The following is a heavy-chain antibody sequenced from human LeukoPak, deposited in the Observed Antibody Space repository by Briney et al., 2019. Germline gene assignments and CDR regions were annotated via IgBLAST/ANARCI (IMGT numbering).Heavy chain of an antibody. CDR1: GGNFGSYA. Sequence: PVKVSSKASGGNFGSYAINWVRQAPGQGLEWMGGIIPVFAIANYAQKFQGRVTITADESTSTAYMELSSLRSEDTAVYYCARAGEVYNSGSYLEYWGQGTLVTVSS. J-gene: IGHJ4*02. V-gene: IGHV1-69*13. CDR3: ARAGEVYNSGSYLEY. CDR2: IIPVFAIA. D-gene: IGHD6-19*01.